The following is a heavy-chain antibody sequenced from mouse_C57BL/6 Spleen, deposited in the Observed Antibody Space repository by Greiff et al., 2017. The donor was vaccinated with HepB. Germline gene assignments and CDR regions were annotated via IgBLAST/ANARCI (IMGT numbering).Heavy chain of an antibody. J-gene: IGHJ4*01. CDR3: ARIRTAQALYYAMDY. V-gene: IGHV1-50*01. D-gene: IGHD3-2*02. CDR2: IDPSDSYT. Sequence: VQLQQSGAELVKPGASVKLSCKASGYTFTSYWMQWVKQRPGQGLEWIGEIDPSDSYTNYNQKFKGKATLTVDTSSSTAYMQLSSLTSEDSAVYYCARIRTAQALYYAMDYWGQGTSVTVSS. CDR1: GYTFTSYW.